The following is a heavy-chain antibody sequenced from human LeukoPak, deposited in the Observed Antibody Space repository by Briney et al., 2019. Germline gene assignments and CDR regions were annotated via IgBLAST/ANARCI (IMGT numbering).Heavy chain of an antibody. J-gene: IGHJ4*02. CDR3: ARSSDATVTTRVCLDY. V-gene: IGHV4-34*01. CDR2: INHSGST. CDR1: GGSFSGYY. Sequence: SETLSLTCAVYGGSFSGYYWSWIRQPPGKGLEWIGEINHSGSTNYNPSPKSRVTISVDTSKNQFSLKLSSVTAADTAVYYCARSSDATVTTRVCLDYWGQGTLVTVSS. D-gene: IGHD4-17*01.